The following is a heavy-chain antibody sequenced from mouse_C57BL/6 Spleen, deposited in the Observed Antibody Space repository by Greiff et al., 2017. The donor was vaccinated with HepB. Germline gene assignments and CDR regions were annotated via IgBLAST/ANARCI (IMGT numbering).Heavy chain of an antibody. D-gene: IGHD2-14*01. CDR2: IDPNSGGT. CDR1: GYTFTSYW. V-gene: IGHV1-72*01. Sequence: QVHVKQPGAELVKPGASVKLSCKASGYTFTSYWMHWVKQRPGRGLEWIGRIDPNSGGTKYNEKFKSKATLTVDKPSSTAYMQLSSLTSEDSAVYYCASEEGIPAWFAYWGQGTLVTVSA. CDR3: ASEEGIPAWFAY. J-gene: IGHJ3*01.